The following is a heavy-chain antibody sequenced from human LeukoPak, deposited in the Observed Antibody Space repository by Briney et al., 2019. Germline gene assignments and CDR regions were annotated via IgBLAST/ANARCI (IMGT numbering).Heavy chain of an antibody. CDR3: AKSCSPSGWFVQTYYDFWSGSNRDLFDY. D-gene: IGHD3-3*01. V-gene: IGHV3-30*18. CDR2: ISYDGSNK. CDR1: GFTFSSYG. J-gene: IGHJ4*02. Sequence: GGSLRLSCAASGFTFSSYGMHWVRQAPGKGLEWVAVISYDGSNKYYADSVKGRFTISRDNSKNTLYLQMNSLRAEDTAVYYCAKSCSPSGWFVQTYYDFWSGSNRDLFDYWGQGTLVTVSS.